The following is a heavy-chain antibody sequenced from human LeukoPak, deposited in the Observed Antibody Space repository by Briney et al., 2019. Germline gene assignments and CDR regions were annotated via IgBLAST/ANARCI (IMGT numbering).Heavy chain of an antibody. D-gene: IGHD3-22*01. J-gene: IGHJ2*01. CDR1: GFSCSNSW. Sequence: GGSLRLSCAASGFSCSNSWMSWVRQAPGKGLEWVANIKQDGSEKYYVDSVKGRFTISRDNAKNSLYLQMNSLTAEDTAVYYCARIVVITYWYLDLWGRGTLVTVSS. CDR2: IKQDGSEK. V-gene: IGHV3-7*04. CDR3: ARIVVITYWYLDL.